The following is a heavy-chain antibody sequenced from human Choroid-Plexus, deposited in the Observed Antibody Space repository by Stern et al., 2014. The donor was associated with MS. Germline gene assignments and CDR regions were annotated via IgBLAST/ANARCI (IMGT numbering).Heavy chain of an antibody. Sequence: VQLVESGGGLVQPGRPLRLSCVASGFSFGSCAMHWVRQAPGKGLEWVAWVSYEGSKKYYAASVKGRFTISRDNSQNSLYMQMSSLRPEDAAVYFCAKDRQYLTYFFDHWGQGSLVTVSS. CDR3: AKDRQYLTYFFDH. D-gene: IGHD2/OR15-2a*01. J-gene: IGHJ5*02. V-gene: IGHV3-30*18. CDR1: GFSFGSCA. CDR2: VSYEGSKK.